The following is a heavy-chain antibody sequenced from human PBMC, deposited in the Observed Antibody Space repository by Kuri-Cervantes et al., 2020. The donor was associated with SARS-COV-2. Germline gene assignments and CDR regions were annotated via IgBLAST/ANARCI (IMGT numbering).Heavy chain of an antibody. J-gene: IGHJ3*02. D-gene: IGHD6-13*01. CDR2: IYYSGST. Sequence: GSLRLSCNVSGGSISSYYWSWIRQPPGKGLEWIGYIYYSGSTNYNPSLKSRVTISVDTSKNQFSLKLSSVTAADTAVYYCAKDTGQRIAAADAFDIWGQGTMVTVSS. CDR3: AKDTGQRIAAADAFDI. V-gene: IGHV4-59*12. CDR1: GGSISSYY.